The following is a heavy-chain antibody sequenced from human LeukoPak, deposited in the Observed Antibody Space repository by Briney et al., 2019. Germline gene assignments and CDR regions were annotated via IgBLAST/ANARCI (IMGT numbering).Heavy chain of an antibody. V-gene: IGHV5-51*01. D-gene: IGHD2/OR15-2a*01. J-gene: IGHJ3*02. CDR1: GYSFSTYW. Sequence: GESLKISCKRSGYSFSTYWFGWVRQIPGKGLEWMGIIYPGDSDTRYSPSFQGQVTISADRSITTAYLQWSSLKASDTAMYYCASLNNSLDTFDIWGQGRMVTVSS. CDR3: ASLNNSLDTFDI. CDR2: IYPGDSDT.